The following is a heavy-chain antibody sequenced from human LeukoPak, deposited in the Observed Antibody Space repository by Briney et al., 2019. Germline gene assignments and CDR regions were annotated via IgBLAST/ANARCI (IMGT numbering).Heavy chain of an antibody. V-gene: IGHV3-33*01. CDR1: GFTFSDYA. D-gene: IGHD4-17*01. CDR2: ICNDGSSI. Sequence: PGRSLRLSCAASGFTFSDYAMHWVRQAPGKGLEWVAIICNDGSSIYYADSVKGRFTIYRDNSKSTLYLQMNSLRAEDAAVYYCARGGLYGDYSFYFDSWGQGTLVTVSS. CDR3: ARGGLYGDYSFYFDS. J-gene: IGHJ4*02.